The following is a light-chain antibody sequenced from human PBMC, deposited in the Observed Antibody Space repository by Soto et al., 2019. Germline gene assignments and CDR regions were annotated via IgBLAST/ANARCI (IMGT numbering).Light chain of an antibody. CDR1: SSDVGGYNY. J-gene: IGLJ3*02. Sequence: QSALTQPASVSGSPGQSITISCTGTSSDVGGYNYVSWYQQHPGKAPKLMIYDVSNRPSGVSNRFSGSKSGNTASLTISGLQAEDEADYYCSSYTSSITPDWVFGGGTKVTVL. V-gene: IGLV2-14*01. CDR2: DVS. CDR3: SSYTSSITPDWV.